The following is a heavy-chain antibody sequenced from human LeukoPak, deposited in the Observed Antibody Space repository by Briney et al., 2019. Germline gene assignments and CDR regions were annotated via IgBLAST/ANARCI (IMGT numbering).Heavy chain of an antibody. CDR3: ARDYGDYQFDY. V-gene: IGHV4-39*02. CDR2: IYYSGNT. J-gene: IGHJ4*02. D-gene: IGHD4-17*01. CDR1: GGPISSSSYY. Sequence: PSETLSLTCTVSGGPISSSSYYWGWIRQPPGKGLEWIGNIYYSGNTYYNPSLKSRVTISADTSKNHFSLNLKSVTAADTAVYYCARDYGDYQFDYWGQGILVTVSS.